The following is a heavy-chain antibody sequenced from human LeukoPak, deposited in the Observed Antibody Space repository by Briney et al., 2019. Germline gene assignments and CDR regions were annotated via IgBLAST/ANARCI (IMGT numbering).Heavy chain of an antibody. J-gene: IGHJ6*02. V-gene: IGHV3-23*01. D-gene: IGHD5-12*01. Sequence: PGGSLRLSCAASGFTFSSYAMSWVRQAPGKGLEWVSAISGSGGSTYYADSVKGRFTISRDNSKNTLYLQMNSRRAEDTAVYYCAKDDIVGLYYGMDVWGQGTTVTVSS. CDR2: ISGSGGST. CDR1: GFTFSSYA. CDR3: AKDDIVGLYYGMDV.